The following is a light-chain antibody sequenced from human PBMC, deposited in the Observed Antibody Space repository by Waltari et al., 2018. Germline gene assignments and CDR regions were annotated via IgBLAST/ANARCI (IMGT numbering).Light chain of an antibody. CDR3: QQYYSAPLT. Sequence: DIVLTQSPDSLAVSLGERATINCKSSQSLLYSSNNKNYLGCYQQKPGQPPKQLIYGASTRESGVPDRITGSGSGTDFTLTISSLQAEDVAVYYCQQYYSAPLTFGGGTKVEIK. J-gene: IGKJ4*01. CDR2: GAS. CDR1: QSLLYSSNNKNY. V-gene: IGKV4-1*01.